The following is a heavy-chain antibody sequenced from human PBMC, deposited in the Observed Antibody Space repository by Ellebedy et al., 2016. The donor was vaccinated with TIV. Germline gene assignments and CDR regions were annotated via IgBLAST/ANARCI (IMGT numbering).Heavy chain of an antibody. CDR1: GFTFSSYA. CDR3: ARSSYCRGGSFDGVSYFDY. CDR2: ISGSGGST. V-gene: IGHV3-23*01. D-gene: IGHD2-15*01. Sequence: PGGSLRLSCEASGFTFSSYAMSWVRQAPGKGLEWVSTISGSGGSTRYADSVKGRFTISRDNSKNTLPLQMNSLRADDTALYYCARSSYCRGGSFDGVSYFDYWGQGTLVTVSS. J-gene: IGHJ4*02.